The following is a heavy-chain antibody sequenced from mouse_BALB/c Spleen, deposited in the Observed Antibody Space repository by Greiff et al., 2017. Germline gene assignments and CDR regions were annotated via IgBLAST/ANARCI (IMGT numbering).Heavy chain of an antibody. D-gene: IGHD2-4*01. CDR1: GFSLTGYG. CDR3: ARGYDYDVSWFAY. Sequence: VMLVESGPGLVAPSQSLSITCTVSGFSLTGYGVNWVRQPPGKGLEWLGMIWGDGSTDYNSALKSRLSISKDNSKSQVFLKMNSLQTDDTARYYCARGYDYDVSWFAYWGQGTLVTVSA. V-gene: IGHV2-6-7*01. CDR2: IWGDGST. J-gene: IGHJ3*01.